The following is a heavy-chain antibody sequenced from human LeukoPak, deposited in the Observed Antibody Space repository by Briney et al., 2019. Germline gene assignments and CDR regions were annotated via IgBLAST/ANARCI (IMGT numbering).Heavy chain of an antibody. Sequence: ASVKVSCKAAGDTISACSLNWVRQAPGQGLEWMGWINTDSGNPTYAQGFTGRFVFSLDSSVSTAYLQISNLMPEDTAKYYCAREILRFDIWGQGTMVIVSS. CDR2: INTDSGNP. V-gene: IGHV7-4-1*02. J-gene: IGHJ3*02. CDR3: AREILRFDI. CDR1: GDTISACS.